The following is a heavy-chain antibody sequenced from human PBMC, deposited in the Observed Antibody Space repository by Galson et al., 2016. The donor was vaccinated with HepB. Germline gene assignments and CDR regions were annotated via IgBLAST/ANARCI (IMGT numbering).Heavy chain of an antibody. D-gene: IGHD2-15*01. CDR2: IWPDGSTK. CDR1: GFTVTSHY. Sequence: SLRLSCAASGFTVTSHYMSWVRQAPGKGLEWVAVIWPDGSTKYYADSVKDRFTISRDISMNTLSLQMTSLRAEDTAVYYCARGGGTTTDAFGIWGQGTMVTVSS. J-gene: IGHJ3*02. V-gene: IGHV3-33*08. CDR3: ARGGGTTTDAFGI.